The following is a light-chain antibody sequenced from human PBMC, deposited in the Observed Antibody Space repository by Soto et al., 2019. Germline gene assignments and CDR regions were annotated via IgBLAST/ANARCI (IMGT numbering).Light chain of an antibody. Sequence: EIVMTQSPATLSVSPGERATLSCKASQSVYNNLAWYQQEPCQAPRLLIYGASTRATGLPARFSGSGSGTEFTLTISSLQSEDFAVYYCQQYHNWPLTFGGGTKVEIK. V-gene: IGKV3-15*01. CDR2: GAS. J-gene: IGKJ4*01. CDR3: QQYHNWPLT. CDR1: QSVYNN.